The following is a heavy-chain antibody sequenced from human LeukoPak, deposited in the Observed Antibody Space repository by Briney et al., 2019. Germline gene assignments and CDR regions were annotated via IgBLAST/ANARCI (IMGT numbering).Heavy chain of an antibody. CDR2: IYSSGTT. V-gene: IGHV3-66*02. D-gene: IGHD6-19*01. J-gene: IGHJ6*03. CDR1: GFTFNSNY. Sequence: GGSLRLSCAASGFTFNSNYVIWVRQAPAKGLEWVSVIYSSGTTYYSDSVKGRFIISRDNSKHTLYLQMGGLRAEDTAVYYCATVASGGHYHYMDVWGRGTTVTVSS. CDR3: ATVASGGHYHYMDV.